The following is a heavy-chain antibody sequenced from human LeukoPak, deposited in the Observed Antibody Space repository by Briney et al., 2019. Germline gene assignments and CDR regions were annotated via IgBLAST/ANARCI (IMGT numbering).Heavy chain of an antibody. D-gene: IGHD6-19*01. CDR2: ISAYNGNT. Sequence: ASVKVSCKASGYTFTSYGISWVRQAPGQGLEWMGWISAYNGNTNYAQKLQGRVTMTTDTSTSTAYMELRSLRSDDTAVYYCARDSAGIAVGGYYYYYYMDVWGKGTTVTVSS. J-gene: IGHJ6*03. V-gene: IGHV1-18*01. CDR1: GYTFTSYG. CDR3: ARDSAGIAVGGYYYYYYMDV.